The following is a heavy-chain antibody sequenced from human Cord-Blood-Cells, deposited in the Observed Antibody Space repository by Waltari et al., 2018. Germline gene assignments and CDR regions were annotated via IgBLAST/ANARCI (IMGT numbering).Heavy chain of an antibody. CDR2: IYAGDSDT. J-gene: IGHJ4*02. V-gene: IGHV5-51*01. CDR1: GYSFTSYW. Sequence: EVQLVQSGAEVKKPGESLKISCKGSGYSFTSYWIGWVRQMPGRGLEWMGIIYAGDSDTRYSPACQGQVTISADKSISTAYLQWSSLKAADTAMYYCARRAGYSSSWYSDYWGQGTLVTVSS. D-gene: IGHD6-13*01. CDR3: ARRAGYSSSWYSDY.